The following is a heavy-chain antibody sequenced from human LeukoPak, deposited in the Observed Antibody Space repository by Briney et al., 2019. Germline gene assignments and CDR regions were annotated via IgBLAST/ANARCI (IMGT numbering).Heavy chain of an antibody. J-gene: IGHJ3*02. V-gene: IGHV4-39*07. CDR1: GGSISSSSYY. CDR2: FYYGGST. D-gene: IGHD3-22*01. Sequence: PSETLSLTCIVSGGSISSSSYYWGWIRQPPGKGLEWIGTFYYGGSTHYNPSLKSRVTISVDTSKNQFSLKLSSVTAADTAVYFCARARNYYDSSDYYYEGDAFDIWGQGTMVTVSS. CDR3: ARARNYYDSSDYYYEGDAFDI.